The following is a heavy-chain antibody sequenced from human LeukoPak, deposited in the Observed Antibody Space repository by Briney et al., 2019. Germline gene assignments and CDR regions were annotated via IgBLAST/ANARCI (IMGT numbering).Heavy chain of an antibody. V-gene: IGHV4-59*08. J-gene: IGHJ4*02. Sequence: SETLSLTCTVSGGSISSYYWSWIRQAPGKGLEWIGYIYYSGSTNYNPSLKSRVTISVDTSKNQFSLKLSSVTAADTAVYYCARLAYSYGPPDYWGQGTLVTVSS. CDR1: GGSISSYY. D-gene: IGHD5-18*01. CDR3: ARLAYSYGPPDY. CDR2: IYYSGST.